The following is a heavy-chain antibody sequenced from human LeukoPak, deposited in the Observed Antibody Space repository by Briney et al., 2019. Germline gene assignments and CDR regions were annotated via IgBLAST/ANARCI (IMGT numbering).Heavy chain of an antibody. CDR1: GYTFTSYD. D-gene: IGHD3-10*01. J-gene: IGHJ4*02. CDR2: MNPNSGNT. V-gene: IGHV1-8*03. CDR3: ARSRGVHSAVYFDY. Sequence: ASVKVSCKASGYTFTSYDINWVRQATGQGLEWMGWMNPNSGNTGYAQKFQGRVTITRNTSIRTAYMELSSLRSEDTAVYYCARSRGVHSAVYFDYWGQGTLVTVSS.